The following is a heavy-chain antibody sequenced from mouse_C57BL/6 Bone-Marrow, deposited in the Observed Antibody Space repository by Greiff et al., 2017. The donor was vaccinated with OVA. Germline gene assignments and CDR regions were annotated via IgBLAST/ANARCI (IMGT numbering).Heavy chain of an antibody. V-gene: IGHV5-17*01. CDR3: AREGPTIVPFDY. Sequence: EVKLVESGGGLVKPGGSLKLSCAASGFTFSDYGMHWVRQAPEKGLEWVAYISSGSSTIYYADTVKGRFTISRDNAKNTLFLQMTSLRSEDTAMYYCAREGPTIVPFDYWGQGTTLTVSS. CDR1: GFTFSDYG. J-gene: IGHJ2*01. D-gene: IGHD2-5*01. CDR2: ISSGSSTI.